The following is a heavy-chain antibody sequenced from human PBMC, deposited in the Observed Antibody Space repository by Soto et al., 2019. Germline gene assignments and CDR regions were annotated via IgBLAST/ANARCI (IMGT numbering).Heavy chain of an antibody. CDR1: GGSISSYY. CDR3: ARGYSYGTNWFDP. Sequence: AETLSRTCPVSGGSISSYYWSWIRQPAGKGLEWIGRIYTSGSTNYNPSLKSRVTMSVDTSKNKFSLQLSSVTAADTAVYYCARGYSYGTNWFDPWGQGTLVTV. J-gene: IGHJ5*02. D-gene: IGHD5-18*01. CDR2: IYTSGST. V-gene: IGHV4-4*07.